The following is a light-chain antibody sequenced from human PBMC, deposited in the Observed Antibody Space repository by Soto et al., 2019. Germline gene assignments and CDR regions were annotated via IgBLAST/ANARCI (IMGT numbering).Light chain of an antibody. V-gene: IGKV1-39*01. J-gene: IGKJ1*01. CDR2: DAS. Sequence: DIQVTQSPSSLSASVGDRVTITCRASQSVSNYLHWYQQKPGKAPNLLISDASSLQSGVPSRFSGSGSGTDFTLTISSLQREDFATYYCQQSYYNPTFGQGTKVDIK. CDR1: QSVSNY. CDR3: QQSYYNPT.